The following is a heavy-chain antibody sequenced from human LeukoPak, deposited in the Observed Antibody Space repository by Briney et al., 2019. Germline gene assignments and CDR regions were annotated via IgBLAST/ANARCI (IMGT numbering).Heavy chain of an antibody. V-gene: IGHV1-2*02. Sequence: ASVKVSCKASGYTFTGYYMHWVRQAPGQGLEWMGWINPNSRGTDYAQKFQGRVTMTRDTSISTAYMELSRLRSDDTAVYYCARGGWVRGVITRNGLDYWGQGALVTVSS. CDR1: GYTFTGYY. J-gene: IGHJ4*02. D-gene: IGHD3-10*01. CDR2: INPNSRGT. CDR3: ARGGWVRGVITRNGLDY.